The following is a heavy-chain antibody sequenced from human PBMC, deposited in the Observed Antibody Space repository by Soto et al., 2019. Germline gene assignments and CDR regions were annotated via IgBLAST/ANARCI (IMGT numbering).Heavy chain of an antibody. V-gene: IGHV3-53*01. CDR2: IYSGGST. CDR1: GFTVSSNY. CDR3: TTGRCTGWLQLRECYYYYYGMDV. Sequence: PGGSLRLSCAASGFTVSSNYMSWVRQAPGKGLEWVSVIYSGGSTYYADSVKGRFTISRDNSKNTLYLQMNSLKTEDTAVYYCTTGRCTGWLQLRECYYYYYGMDVWGQGTTVTVSS. J-gene: IGHJ6*02. D-gene: IGHD5-12*01.